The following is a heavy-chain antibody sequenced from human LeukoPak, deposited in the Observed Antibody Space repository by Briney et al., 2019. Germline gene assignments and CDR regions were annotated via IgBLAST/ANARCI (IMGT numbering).Heavy chain of an antibody. Sequence: PSETLSLTCSVSGGSISSSTYYWAWVRQPPGKGLEWIASIYYSGSTYYKESLKSRVTIYADTSKNQVSLKVSSVTAAGTAVYYCARYDVSDGYRSDYWGQGTLVTVSS. D-gene: IGHD3-3*01. CDR2: IYYSGST. CDR1: GGSISSSTYY. CDR3: ARYDVSDGYRSDY. J-gene: IGHJ4*02. V-gene: IGHV4-39*01.